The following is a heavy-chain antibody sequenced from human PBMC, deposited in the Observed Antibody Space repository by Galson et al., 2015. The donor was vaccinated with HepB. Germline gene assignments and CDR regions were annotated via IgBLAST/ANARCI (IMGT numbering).Heavy chain of an antibody. V-gene: IGHV5-51*01. CDR3: AKMSVGCFDY. CDR1: GYIFSDYW. D-gene: IGHD1-26*01. CDR2: IYPGDSDT. J-gene: IGHJ4*02. Sequence: VKKPGESLKISCKGSGYIFSDYWIVWVRQMPGKGLEFMGIIYPGDSDTKYSPSFQGQVTISADKSTSTAYLQWSSLKASDTAMYYCAKMSVGCFDYWGQGTLVTVAS.